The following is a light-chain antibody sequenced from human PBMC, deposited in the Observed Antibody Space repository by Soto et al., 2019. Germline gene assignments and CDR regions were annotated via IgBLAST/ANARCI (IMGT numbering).Light chain of an antibody. CDR3: QSYDTTLSGSHVV. V-gene: IGLV1-40*01. CDR2: TNN. J-gene: IGLJ2*01. CDR1: SSNIGAGYD. Sequence: QAVVTQPPSVSGAPGQRVTISCTGSSSNIGAGYDVHWYQQLPGTAPKLLIFTNNNRPSGVPDRFSGSKSGTSASLAITGLQAEDEADYYCQSYDTTLSGSHVVFGGGTKLTVL.